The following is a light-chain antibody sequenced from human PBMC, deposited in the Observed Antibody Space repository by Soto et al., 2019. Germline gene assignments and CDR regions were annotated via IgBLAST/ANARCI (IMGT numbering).Light chain of an antibody. Sequence: QSVLTQPPSASGTPGQRVTISCSGSSSNIGSNYVYWYQQLPGTAPKLLIYRNNQRPSGVPDRFSGSKSGTSASLAISGLRSEDEADYSCAAWDDSLSGHFGPGTKVTVL. CDR1: SSNIGSNY. CDR2: RNN. CDR3: AAWDDSLSGH. J-gene: IGLJ1*01. V-gene: IGLV1-47*01.